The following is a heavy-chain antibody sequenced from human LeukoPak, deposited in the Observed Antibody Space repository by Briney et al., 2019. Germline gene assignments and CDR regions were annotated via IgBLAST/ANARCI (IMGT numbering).Heavy chain of an antibody. D-gene: IGHD2-15*01. V-gene: IGHV3-15*05. CDR3: TTCNGHWFDP. Sequence: GGSLRLSCAASGFTFRNAWMSWVRQARGKGLEWVGRIKSKTDGGTIDYAAPVKGRYTISRDDSKITLYLQMNSLKTEDTAVYHCTTCNGHWFDPWGQGTLVTVSS. CDR1: GFTFRNAW. J-gene: IGHJ5*02. CDR2: IKSKTDGGTI.